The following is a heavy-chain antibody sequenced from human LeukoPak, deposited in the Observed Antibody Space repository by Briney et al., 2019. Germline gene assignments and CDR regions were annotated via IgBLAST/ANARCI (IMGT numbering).Heavy chain of an antibody. CDR1: GYTFTSYG. J-gene: IGHJ4*02. Sequence: ASVKVSCKASGYTFTSYGINWVRQAPGQGLEWMGWISAYNGNTNYAQKLQGRVTMTTDTSTSTAYMELRSLRSDDTAVYYCARDHTGYSSSWYPDYWGQGTLVTVSS. V-gene: IGHV1-18*04. D-gene: IGHD6-13*01. CDR2: ISAYNGNT. CDR3: ARDHTGYSSSWYPDY.